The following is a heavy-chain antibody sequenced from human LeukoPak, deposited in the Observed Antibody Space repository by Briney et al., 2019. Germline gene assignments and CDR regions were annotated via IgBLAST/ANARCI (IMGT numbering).Heavy chain of an antibody. J-gene: IGHJ4*02. D-gene: IGHD3-16*01. CDR1: GFTFSDTW. Sequence: WGTLRLSCAASGFTFSDTWMTWVRQAPGKGLECVGFIQSKTDGGTTDSATPVKGRFTVSRDDSKNTLYLQMNSLKTEDTAVYYCITWSSQFDYWGQGTLVTVSS. V-gene: IGHV3-15*01. CDR3: ITWSSQFDY. CDR2: IQSKTDGGTT.